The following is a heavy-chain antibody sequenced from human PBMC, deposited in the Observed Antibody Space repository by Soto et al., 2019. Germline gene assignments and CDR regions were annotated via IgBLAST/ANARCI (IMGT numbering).Heavy chain of an antibody. D-gene: IGHD3-22*01. Sequence: QITLKESGPTLVKPTQTLTLTCTFSGFSLSTSGVGGGWIRHPPGKGLEWLALIYWDDDKRYSPSLKSRPTIPQETPKNQVVLTMTNMDPVATATYYCANHNLDSSGYYITLDYWGQGTLVTVSS. CDR2: IYWDDDK. V-gene: IGHV2-5*02. CDR1: GFSLSTSGVG. CDR3: ANHNLDSSGYYITLDY. J-gene: IGHJ4*02.